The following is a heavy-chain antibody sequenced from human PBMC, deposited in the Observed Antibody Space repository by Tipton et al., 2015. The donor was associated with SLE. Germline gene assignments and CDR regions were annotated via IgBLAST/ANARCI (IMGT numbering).Heavy chain of an antibody. V-gene: IGHV4-34*01. J-gene: IGHJ6*02. D-gene: IGHD2-15*01. CDR1: GGSFSGYY. CDR2: INHSGST. Sequence: TLSLTCAVYGGSFSGYYWSWIRQPSGKGLEWIGEINHSGSTNYNPSLKSRVTISVDTSKNQFSLKLSSVTAADTAVYYCARGEFVVVVAATYYYYGMDVWGQGTTVTVSS. CDR3: ARGEFVVVVAATYYYYGMDV.